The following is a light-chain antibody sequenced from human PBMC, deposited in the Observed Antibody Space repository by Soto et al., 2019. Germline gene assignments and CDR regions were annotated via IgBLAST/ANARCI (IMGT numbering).Light chain of an antibody. CDR1: SSNIGAGYD. CDR3: QSYDSSLSGSRGV. V-gene: IGLV1-40*01. Sequence: QSVLTQPPSVSGAPGQRVTISCTGSSSNIGAGYDVHWYQQLPGTAPKLLIYGNSNRPSGVPDRFSGSKSDTSASLAITGLQAEDEADYYCQSYDSSLSGSRGVFGGGTKLTVL. J-gene: IGLJ2*01. CDR2: GNS.